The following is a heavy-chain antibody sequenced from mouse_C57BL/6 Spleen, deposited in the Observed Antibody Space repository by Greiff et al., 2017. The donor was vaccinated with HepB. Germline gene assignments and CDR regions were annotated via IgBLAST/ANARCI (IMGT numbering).Heavy chain of an antibody. CDR1: VYTFTDYN. Sequence: EVQLQQSGPELVKPGASVKMSCKASVYTFTDYNMHWVKQSNGKSLEWIGYINPNNGGTSYNQKFKGKATLTVNKSSSTAYMALRSLTSEDSAVYYCARRGYGYFDDWGKGTTLTVSS. D-gene: IGHD3-1*01. CDR3: ARRGYGYFDD. CDR2: INPNNGGT. J-gene: IGHJ2*01. V-gene: IGHV1-22*01.